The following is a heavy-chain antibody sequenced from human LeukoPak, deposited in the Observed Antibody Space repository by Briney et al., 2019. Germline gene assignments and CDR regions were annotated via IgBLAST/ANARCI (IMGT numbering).Heavy chain of an antibody. D-gene: IGHD1-26*01. Sequence: SETLSLTCTVSGYSITSGYYWGWIRQPPGKGLEWIGSIYHSGSTFYNPSLKSRVTISVDPSKNQFSLKLSSVTAADTAVYYCACSSGSYGFDYWGQGTLVTVSS. J-gene: IGHJ4*02. CDR3: ACSSGSYGFDY. CDR1: GYSITSGYY. CDR2: IYHSGST. V-gene: IGHV4-38-2*02.